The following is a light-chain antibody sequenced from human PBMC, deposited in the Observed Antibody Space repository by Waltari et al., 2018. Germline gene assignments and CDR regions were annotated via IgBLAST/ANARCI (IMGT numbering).Light chain of an antibody. CDR2: GAS. CDR3: QQYNDWPQT. Sequence: EIVMTQSPVTLSVSPGERATLSCRASQSVGSNLAWYQQKPGQAPRLLIYGASTRATGIPARFSGSGSGTEFTLTISSLQPEDFAVYYCQQYNDWPQTFGQGTKVEIK. V-gene: IGKV3-15*01. CDR1: QSVGSN. J-gene: IGKJ1*01.